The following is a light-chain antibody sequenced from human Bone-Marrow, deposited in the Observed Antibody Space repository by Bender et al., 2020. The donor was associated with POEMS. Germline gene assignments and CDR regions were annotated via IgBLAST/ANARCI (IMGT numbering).Light chain of an antibody. J-gene: IGLJ2*01. CDR3: SSFAGSSRVV. CDR1: SSDVGSYDL. CDR2: DVY. Sequence: QSALTQPASVSGSPGQSITISCTGTSSDVGSYDLVSWYQQHPGTAPKLMIYDVYKRPSGVSNRFSGSKSGNTASLTISGLQAEDEAEYYCSSFAGSSRVVFGGGTTLTVL. V-gene: IGLV2-23*02.